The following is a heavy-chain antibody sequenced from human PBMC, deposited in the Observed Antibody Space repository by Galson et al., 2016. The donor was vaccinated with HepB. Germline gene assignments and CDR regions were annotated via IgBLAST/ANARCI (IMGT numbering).Heavy chain of an antibody. CDR2: FDPDYGET. J-gene: IGHJ4*02. D-gene: IGHD2-2*01. Sequence: SVKVSCKVSGYTLAELSMHWVRQAPGKGLEWMGGFDPDYGETHYAQKFQGRTTMTEDTSTDTAYMELRSLRSDDTSVYYCATVYWTSVSCPNGGYWGQGSLVAGAS. CDR1: GYTLAELS. V-gene: IGHV1-24*01. CDR3: ATVYWTSVSCPNGGY.